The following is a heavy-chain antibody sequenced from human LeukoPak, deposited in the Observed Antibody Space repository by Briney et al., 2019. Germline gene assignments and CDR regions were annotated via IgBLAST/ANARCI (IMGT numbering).Heavy chain of an antibody. Sequence: PSETLSLTCTVSGGSISSYYWSWIRQPAGKGLEWIGRIYTSGGTNYNPSLKSRVTMPVDTSKNQFSLKLSSVTAADTAVYYCARDRGIPAANWFDPWGQGTLVTVSS. CDR3: ARDRGIPAANWFDP. J-gene: IGHJ5*02. CDR2: IYTSGGT. CDR1: GGSISSYY. V-gene: IGHV4-4*07. D-gene: IGHD6-13*01.